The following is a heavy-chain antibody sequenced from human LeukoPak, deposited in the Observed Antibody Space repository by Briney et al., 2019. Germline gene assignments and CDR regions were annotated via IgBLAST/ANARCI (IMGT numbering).Heavy chain of an antibody. CDR3: ASDYVWGSYRRLDY. Sequence: GGSLRLSCAASGFTFSSYGMHWVRQAPGKGLEWVAFIRYDGSNKYYADSVKGRFTISRDNSKNTLYPQMNSLRAEDTAVYYCASDYVWGSYRRLDYWGQGTLVTVSS. V-gene: IGHV3-30*02. CDR2: IRYDGSNK. CDR1: GFTFSSYG. D-gene: IGHD3-16*02. J-gene: IGHJ4*02.